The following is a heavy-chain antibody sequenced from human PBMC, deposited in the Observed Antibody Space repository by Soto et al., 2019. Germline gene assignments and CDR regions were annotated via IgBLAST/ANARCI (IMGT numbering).Heavy chain of an antibody. CDR2: ISAYNGNT. CDR3: AGVPLGSYFDY. Sequence: GASVKVSCKASGYTFTSYGISWVRQAPGQGLEWMGWISAYNGNTNYAQKLQGRVTMTRDTSTSTAYMELSSLRSEDTAVYYCAGVPLGSYFDYWGQGTLVTVSS. CDR1: GYTFTSYG. V-gene: IGHV1-18*01. J-gene: IGHJ4*02. D-gene: IGHD3-16*01.